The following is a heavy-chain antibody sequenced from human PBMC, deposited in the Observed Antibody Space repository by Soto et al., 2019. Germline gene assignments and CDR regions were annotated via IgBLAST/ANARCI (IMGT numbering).Heavy chain of an antibody. CDR3: AKAVGMVRGEYYFDY. D-gene: IGHD3-10*01. Sequence: GGSLRLSCAASGFTFSSYGMHWVRQAPGKGLEWVAVISYDGSNKYYADSVKGRFTISRDNSKNTLYLQMNSLRAEDTAVYYCAKAVGMVRGEYYFDYWGQGTLVTVSS. J-gene: IGHJ4*02. CDR2: ISYDGSNK. CDR1: GFTFSSYG. V-gene: IGHV3-30*18.